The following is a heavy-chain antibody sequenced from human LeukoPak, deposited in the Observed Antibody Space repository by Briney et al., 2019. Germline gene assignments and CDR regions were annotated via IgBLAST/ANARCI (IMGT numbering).Heavy chain of an antibody. CDR2: INHIGSN. D-gene: IGHD1-14*01. V-gene: IGHV4-34*01. CDR1: GGSFDSYY. Sequence: SETLSLTCAVYGGSFDSYYWTWIRQPPGKGLEWIGEINHIGSNNYNPSLKSRVTILVDTSKNQFSLQLTSVTPADTAVYFCAGQAVDAGAGTTSYAFDVWDQGTMVTVSS. CDR3: AGQAVDAGAGTTSYAFDV. J-gene: IGHJ3*01.